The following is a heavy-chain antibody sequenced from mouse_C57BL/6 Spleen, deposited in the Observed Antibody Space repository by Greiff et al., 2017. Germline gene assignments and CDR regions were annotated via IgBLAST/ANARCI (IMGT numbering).Heavy chain of an antibody. CDR1: GYTFTSYW. Sequence: QVQLQQPGAELVMPGASVKLSCKASGYTFTSYWMHWVKQRPGQGLEWIGEIDPSDSYTNYNQKFKGKSTLTVDKSSSTAYMQLSSLTSEDSAVYYCARWGTTASDYWGQGTTLTVSS. D-gene: IGHD1-2*01. CDR3: ARWGTTASDY. CDR2: IDPSDSYT. V-gene: IGHV1-69*01. J-gene: IGHJ2*01.